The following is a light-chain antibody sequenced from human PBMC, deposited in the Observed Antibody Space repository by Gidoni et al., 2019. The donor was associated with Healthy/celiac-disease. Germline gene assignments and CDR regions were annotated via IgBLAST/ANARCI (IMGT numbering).Light chain of an antibody. CDR2: GAS. V-gene: IGKV3-20*01. Sequence: IVLTQSPGTLSLSPGERATLSCRASQSVSSSYLAWYQQKPGQAPRLLIYGASSRATGIPDRFSCSGSGTDFTLTISRLAPEDFAVYYCQQYGSSPWTFGQGTKVEIK. CDR3: QQYGSSPWT. CDR1: QSVSSSY. J-gene: IGKJ1*01.